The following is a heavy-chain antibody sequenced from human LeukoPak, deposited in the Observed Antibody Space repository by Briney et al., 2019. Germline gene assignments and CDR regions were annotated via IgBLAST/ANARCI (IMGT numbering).Heavy chain of an antibody. D-gene: IGHD6-6*01. J-gene: IGHJ4*02. Sequence: GESLKISCKGSGYTFTTYWIGWVRQMPGKGLEWMGIIYPGDSDTRYSPSFQGQVTISADKSISTAYLQWSSLKASDTAMYYCASVVAARRMITITLNYFDYWGQGTLVTVSS. V-gene: IGHV5-51*01. CDR2: IYPGDSDT. CDR1: GYTFTTYW. CDR3: ASVVAARRMITITLNYFDY.